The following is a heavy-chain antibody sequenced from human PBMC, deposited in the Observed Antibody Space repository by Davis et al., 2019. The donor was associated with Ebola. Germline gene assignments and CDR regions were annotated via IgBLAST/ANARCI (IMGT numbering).Heavy chain of an antibody. CDR2: IRSKAYGGTT. CDR3: TRRDNDYGDYVNH. V-gene: IGHV3-49*04. J-gene: IGHJ4*02. D-gene: IGHD4-17*01. Sequence: GESLKISCAASGFTFSTYAMGWVRQAPGKGLEWVGFIRSKAYGGTTEYAASVKGRFTISRDDSKSIAYLQMNSLKTEDTAVYYCTRRDNDYGDYVNHWGQGTLVTVSS. CDR1: GFTFSTYA.